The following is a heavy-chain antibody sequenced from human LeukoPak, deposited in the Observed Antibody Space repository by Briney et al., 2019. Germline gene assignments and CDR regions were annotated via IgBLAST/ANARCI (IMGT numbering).Heavy chain of an antibody. CDR1: GYTFTSYD. J-gene: IGHJ5*02. CDR2: MNPNSGNT. V-gene: IGHV1-8*01. D-gene: IGHD3-3*01. CDR3: ARVGSVLRFLEWLLSPNWFDP. Sequence: ASVKVSCKASGYTFTSYDINWVRQATGQGLEWMGWMNPNSGNTGYARKFQGRVTMTRNTSISTAYMELSSLRSEDTAVYYCARVGSVLRFLEWLLSPNWFDPWGQGTLVTVSS.